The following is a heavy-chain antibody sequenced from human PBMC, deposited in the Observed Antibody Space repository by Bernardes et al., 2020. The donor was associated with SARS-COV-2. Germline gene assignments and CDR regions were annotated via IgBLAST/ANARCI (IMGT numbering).Heavy chain of an antibody. Sequence: ASVKDSCKASGYTFTGYYMHWVRQAPGQGLEWMGWINPNSGGTNYAQKFQGRVTMTRDTSISTAYMELSRLRSDDTAVYYCARDNMPIYYGSGSYYDNWFDPWGQGTLVTVSS. D-gene: IGHD3-10*01. CDR1: GYTFTGYY. CDR3: ARDNMPIYYGSGSYYDNWFDP. V-gene: IGHV1-2*02. CDR2: INPNSGGT. J-gene: IGHJ5*02.